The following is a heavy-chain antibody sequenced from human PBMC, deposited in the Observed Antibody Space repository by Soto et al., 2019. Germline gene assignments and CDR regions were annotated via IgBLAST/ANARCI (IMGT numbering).Heavy chain of an antibody. D-gene: IGHD5-12*01. CDR2: IYPGDSDT. CDR1: GYSFTSYW. J-gene: IGHJ4*02. V-gene: IGHV5-51*01. CDR3: ARQGGYSSYDHPFDY. Sequence: PGESLKISCKGSGYSFTSYWIGWVRQMPGKGLEWMGIIYPGDSDTRYSPSFQGQVTISADKSISTAYLQWSSLKASDTAMYYCARQGGYSSYDHPFDYWGQGTLVTVSS.